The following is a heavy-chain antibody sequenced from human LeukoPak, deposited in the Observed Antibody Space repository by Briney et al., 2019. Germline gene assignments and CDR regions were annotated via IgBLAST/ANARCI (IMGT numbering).Heavy chain of an antibody. CDR2: IYSSGST. J-gene: IGHJ4*02. D-gene: IGHD6-13*01. Sequence: SETLSLTCTVSGGSISSGGYYWRWIRQHPGKGLEWIGYIYSSGSTYYNPSLKSRVTISVDTSKNQFSLKLSSVTAADTAVYYCAREQQLGYFDYWGQGTLVTVSS. CDR1: GGSISSGGYY. V-gene: IGHV4-31*03. CDR3: AREQQLGYFDY.